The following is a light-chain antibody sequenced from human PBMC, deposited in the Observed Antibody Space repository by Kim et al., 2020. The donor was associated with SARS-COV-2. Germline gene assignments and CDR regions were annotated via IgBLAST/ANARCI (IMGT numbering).Light chain of an antibody. V-gene: IGLV2-14*04. Sequence: QSSNISCTGTSRYISTCNFVSWYQQHPGTAPKLIIFDVNDRPSGVSNRFSGSKSANTASLTISGLQSEDEADYYCSSFTSTLSPYVFGTGTQLTVL. CDR1: SRYISTCNF. J-gene: IGLJ1*01. CDR3: SSFTSTLSPYV. CDR2: DVN.